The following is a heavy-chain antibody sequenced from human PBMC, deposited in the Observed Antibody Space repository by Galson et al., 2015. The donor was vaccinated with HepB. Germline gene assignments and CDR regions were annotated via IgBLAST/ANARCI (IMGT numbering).Heavy chain of an antibody. Sequence: SVKVSCKASGYIFSNYGISWVRQAPGQRLEWMGWINAGNGNTKYSQKFQGRVTITRDTSASTAYMELSSLRSEDTAVYYCARATSSLLSSGWYPAPNWFDPWGQGTLVTVSS. CDR3: ARATSSLLSSGWYPAPNWFDP. J-gene: IGHJ5*02. CDR2: INAGNGNT. D-gene: IGHD6-19*01. CDR1: GYIFSNYG. V-gene: IGHV1-3*01.